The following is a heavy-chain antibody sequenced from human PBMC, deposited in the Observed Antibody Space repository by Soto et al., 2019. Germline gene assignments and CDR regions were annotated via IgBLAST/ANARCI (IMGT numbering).Heavy chain of an antibody. CDR1: GGSISSYY. CDR2: IYYTGST. D-gene: IGHD1-20*01. Sequence: PSETLSLTCTVSGGSISSYYWSWIRQTPGKGLELIGYIYYTGSTNYNPSLKSRVTISVDTSENQISLKLSSVTAADTAVYYCARGGPYNWNYYVYWGQGTLVTVSS. J-gene: IGHJ4*02. V-gene: IGHV4-59*01. CDR3: ARGGPYNWNYYVY.